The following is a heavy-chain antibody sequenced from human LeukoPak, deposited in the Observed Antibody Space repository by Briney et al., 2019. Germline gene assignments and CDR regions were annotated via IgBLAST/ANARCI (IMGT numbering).Heavy chain of an antibody. CDR2: ISYDGSNK. J-gene: IGHJ4*02. Sequence: GGSLRLSCAASGFTFSSYAMHWVRQAPGKGLEWVAVISYDGSNKYYADSVKGRFTISRDNSKNTLYLQMNSLRAEDTAVYYCARDRRYCGGDCYFTRRYYFGYWGQGTLVTVSS. D-gene: IGHD2-21*02. CDR3: ARDRRYCGGDCYFTRRYYFGY. CDR1: GFTFSSYA. V-gene: IGHV3-30-3*01.